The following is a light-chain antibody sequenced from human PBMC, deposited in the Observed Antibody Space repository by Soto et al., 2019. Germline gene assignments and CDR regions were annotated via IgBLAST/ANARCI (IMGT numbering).Light chain of an antibody. CDR3: QHANTSPRR. Sequence: DIQMTQPPSSLSASVGARVPITCRASQGISSWLAWYQQKPGKAPKVLIYGASTLQSGVPSRFSGSGSGTDFNLTISRLKDEECATYYCQHANTSPRRFGGGTRLEIK. CDR1: QGISSW. CDR2: GAS. V-gene: IGKV1-12*01. J-gene: IGKJ5*01.